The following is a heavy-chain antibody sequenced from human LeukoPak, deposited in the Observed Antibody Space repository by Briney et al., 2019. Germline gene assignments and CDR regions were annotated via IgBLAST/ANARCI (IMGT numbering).Heavy chain of an antibody. CDR3: ARLLAGTLGTFDY. D-gene: IGHD6-19*01. Sequence: GESLKSSCKGSGYSFTSYWIGWVHQMPGKGQEWMGIIYPGDSDTRYSPSFQGQVTISAHKSISTAYLQWSSLKDSDTAMYYCARLLAGTLGTFDYWGQGTLVTVSS. CDR2: IYPGDSDT. CDR1: GYSFTSYW. J-gene: IGHJ4*02. V-gene: IGHV5-51*07.